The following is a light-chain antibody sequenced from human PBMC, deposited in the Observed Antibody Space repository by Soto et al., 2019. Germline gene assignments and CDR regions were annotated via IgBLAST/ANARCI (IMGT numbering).Light chain of an antibody. CDR2: GNN. V-gene: IGLV1-40*01. CDR1: SSNIGAAYD. CDR3: QSYDSSLSSYV. Sequence: QSVLTQPPSMSGAPGQRVTISCTGSSSNIGAAYDVHWYQHLPGTAPKLLIYGNNNRPSGVPDRFSGSKSGTSASLAITGLQAGDEADYYCQSYDSSLSSYVFGTGTKLTVL. J-gene: IGLJ1*01.